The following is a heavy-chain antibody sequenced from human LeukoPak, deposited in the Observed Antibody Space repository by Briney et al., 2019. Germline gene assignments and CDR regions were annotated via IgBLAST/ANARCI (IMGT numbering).Heavy chain of an antibody. Sequence: GGSLRLSCAASGFTFSSYSMNWVRQAPGKGLEWISYISSSGTIYYADSVKGRFTISRDNSKNTVYLQMNSLRAEDTAIYYCAKAVGSSGYFSRDAFDIWGQGTMVTVSS. CDR3: AKAVGSSGYFSRDAFDI. D-gene: IGHD3-22*01. CDR2: ISSSGTI. V-gene: IGHV3-48*01. J-gene: IGHJ3*02. CDR1: GFTFSSYS.